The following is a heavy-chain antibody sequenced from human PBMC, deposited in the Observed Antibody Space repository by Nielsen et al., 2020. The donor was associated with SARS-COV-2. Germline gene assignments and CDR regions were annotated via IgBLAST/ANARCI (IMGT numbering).Heavy chain of an antibody. CDR3: ARCGGSCYRGTSEFDY. D-gene: IGHD2-15*01. CDR1: GGSISSSNW. CDR2: IYYSGST. Sequence: SETLSLTCAVSGGSISSSNWWSWVRQPPGKGLEWIGYIYYSGSTNYNPSLKSRVTISVDTSKNQFSLKLSSVTAADTAVYYCARCGGSCYRGTSEFDYWGQGTLVTVSS. J-gene: IGHJ4*02. V-gene: IGHV4-4*02.